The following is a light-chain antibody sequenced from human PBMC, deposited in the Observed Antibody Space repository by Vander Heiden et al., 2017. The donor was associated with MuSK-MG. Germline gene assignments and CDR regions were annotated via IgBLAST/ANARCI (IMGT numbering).Light chain of an antibody. CDR2: DDY. V-gene: IGLV1-40*01. Sequence: QSVLAQPPSVSGAPGQRVTIPCTGSRSDIGAGFDVHWYQQFPGTAPKLVIYDDYKRPSGVPERFSGSKSGSSASLLISGLQAEDEADYYCQSYDTSLRGVFGGGTKVTVL. CDR3: QSYDTSLRGV. J-gene: IGLJ2*01. CDR1: RSDIGAGFD.